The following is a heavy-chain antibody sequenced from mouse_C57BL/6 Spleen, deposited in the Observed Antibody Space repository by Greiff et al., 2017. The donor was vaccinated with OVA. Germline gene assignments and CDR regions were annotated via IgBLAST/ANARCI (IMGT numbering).Heavy chain of an antibody. CDR3: TRDYGSSYVYWYFDV. J-gene: IGHJ1*03. CDR2: IRNKANNHAT. D-gene: IGHD1-1*01. Sequence: EVKLQESGGGLVQPGGSMKLSCAASGFTFSDAWMDWVRQSPEKGLEWVAEIRNKANNHATYYAESVKGRFTISRDDSKSSVYLQMNSLRAEDTGIYYCTRDYGSSYVYWYFDVWGTGTTVTVSS. CDR1: GFTFSDAW. V-gene: IGHV6-6*01.